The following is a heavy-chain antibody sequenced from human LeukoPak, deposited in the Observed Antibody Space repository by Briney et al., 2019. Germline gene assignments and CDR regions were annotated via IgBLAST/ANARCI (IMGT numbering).Heavy chain of an antibody. V-gene: IGHV3-30-3*01. CDR3: ASGYSSSLIDY. D-gene: IGHD6-6*01. Sequence: GGSLRLSCAASGFTFSSYAMHWVRQAPGKGLEWVAVISYDGSNKYYADSVKGQFTISRDNSKNTLYLQMNSLRAEDTAVYYCASGYSSSLIDYWGQGTLVTVSS. CDR2: ISYDGSNK. J-gene: IGHJ4*02. CDR1: GFTFSSYA.